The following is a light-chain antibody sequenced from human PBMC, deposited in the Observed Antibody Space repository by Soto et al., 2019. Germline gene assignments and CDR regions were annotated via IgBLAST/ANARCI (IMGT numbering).Light chain of an antibody. CDR1: SDDVGAYIY. V-gene: IGLV2-8*01. CDR2: EVS. J-gene: IGLJ1*01. CDR3: SSYRGSNNFV. Sequence: QSVLTQPASVSGSPGQSITISCTGTSDDVGAYIYVSWYQQHPGKAPKNIIYEVSRRPSGVPERFSGSKSGNTASLTVSGLQAEDEAHYYCSSYRGSNNFVFGSGTKVTVL.